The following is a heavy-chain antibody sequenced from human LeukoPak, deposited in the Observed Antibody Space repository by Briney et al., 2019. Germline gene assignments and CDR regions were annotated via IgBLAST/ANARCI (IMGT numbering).Heavy chain of an antibody. CDR3: ASTSSSWSSTPGY. Sequence: ASVEVSCKAYGYTFISNYLNWVRQAPGQGLEWVGIINPSGGSPSYAQKFQGRVTMTRDMSTSTVYMELSSLRSEDTAVYYCASTSSSWSSTPGYWGQGTLVTVSS. V-gene: IGHV1-46*01. D-gene: IGHD6-13*01. CDR2: INPSGGSP. CDR1: GYTFISNY. J-gene: IGHJ4*02.